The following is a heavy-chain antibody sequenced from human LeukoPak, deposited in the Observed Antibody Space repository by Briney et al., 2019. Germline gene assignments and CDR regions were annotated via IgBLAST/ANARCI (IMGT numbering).Heavy chain of an antibody. D-gene: IGHD2-8*01. V-gene: IGHV4-59*13. CDR3: ARGVAYVEVGGYYYGLDV. Sequence: SETLSLTCTVAGGSISSYYWSWIRQPPGKGLEWIGYIYYSGSTNYNPSLKSRVTISVDTSKNQFSLKLSSVTAADTAVYYCARGVAYVEVGGYYYGLDVWGQGTTVTVSS. CDR1: GGSISSYY. J-gene: IGHJ6*02. CDR2: IYYSGST.